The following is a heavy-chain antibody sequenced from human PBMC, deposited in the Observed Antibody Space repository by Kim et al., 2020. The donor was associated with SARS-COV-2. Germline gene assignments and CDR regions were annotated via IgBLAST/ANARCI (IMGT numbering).Heavy chain of an antibody. D-gene: IGHD3-16*01. V-gene: IGHV4-34*01. CDR3: ARGGGPTWPTADY. CDR2: VHYDGGI. Sequence: SETLSLTCAVHGGSISGYHLSWLRQSPGKGLEWIGEVHYDGGINYSPSLESRVTISVDTSKNQFSLNLRSVTAADTATYFCARGGGPTWPTADYWGQGT. J-gene: IGHJ4*02. CDR1: GGSISGYH.